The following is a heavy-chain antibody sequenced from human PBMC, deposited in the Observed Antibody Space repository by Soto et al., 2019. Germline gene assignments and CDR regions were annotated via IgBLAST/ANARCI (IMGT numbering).Heavy chain of an antibody. D-gene: IGHD1-26*01. CDR1: VFTFSSYG. J-gene: IGHJ3*02. CDR2: IWYDGSNK. CDR3: ARDVWDGSKATDAFDI. V-gene: IGHV3-33*01. Sequence: GGSLRLSCAASVFTFSSYGMHWVRQAPGKGLEWVAVIWYDGSNKYYADSVKGRFTISRDNSKNTLYLQMNSLRAEDTAVYYCARDVWDGSKATDAFDIWGQGTMLTVPS.